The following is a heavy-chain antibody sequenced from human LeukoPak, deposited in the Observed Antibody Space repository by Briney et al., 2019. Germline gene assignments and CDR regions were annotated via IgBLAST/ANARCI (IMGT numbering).Heavy chain of an antibody. V-gene: IGHV1-69*05. CDR1: GYTFTSYA. CDR3: AIISGYYDSSGYYHTYDY. J-gene: IGHJ4*02. Sequence: GASVKVSCKASGYTFTSYAISWVRQAPGQGLEWMGRIIPIFGTANYAQKFQGRVTITTDESTSTAYMELSSLRSEDTAVYYCAIISGYYDSSGYYHTYDYWGQGTLVTVSS. D-gene: IGHD3-22*01. CDR2: IIPIFGTA.